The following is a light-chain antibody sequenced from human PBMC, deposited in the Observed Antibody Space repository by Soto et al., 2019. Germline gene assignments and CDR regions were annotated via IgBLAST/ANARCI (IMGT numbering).Light chain of an antibody. Sequence: DIQLTQSPSTLSASVGDRVTITCRASQSISSWLAWYQQKPGKAPKLLISKASSLESGVPSRFTGSGSGTDFTLTISSLQPDDFATYDCQQYKSHWTFGQGTKVEIK. CDR3: QQYKSHWT. CDR1: QSISSW. V-gene: IGKV1-5*03. CDR2: KAS. J-gene: IGKJ1*01.